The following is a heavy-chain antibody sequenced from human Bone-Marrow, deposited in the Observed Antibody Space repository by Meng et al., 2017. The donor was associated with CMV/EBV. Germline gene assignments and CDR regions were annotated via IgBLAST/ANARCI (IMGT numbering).Heavy chain of an antibody. Sequence: GESLKIPCAASGFTFSSYWMSWVRQAPGKGLEWVANIKQDGSEKYYVDSVKGRFTISRDNAKNSLYLQMNSLRAEDTAVYYCARGYPNYYYGMDVWGQGTTVTVSS. V-gene: IGHV3-7*01. CDR3: ARGYPNYYYGMDV. CDR1: GFTFSSYW. D-gene: IGHD2-2*02. J-gene: IGHJ6*02. CDR2: IKQDGSEK.